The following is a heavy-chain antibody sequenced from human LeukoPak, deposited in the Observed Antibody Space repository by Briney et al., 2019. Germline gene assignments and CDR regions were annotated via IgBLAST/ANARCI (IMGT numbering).Heavy chain of an antibody. CDR2: ISGGGGST. J-gene: IGHJ5*02. CDR3: AKGSGINHYHWIDP. CDR1: AFTFSSYA. Sequence: GGSLRRSCAASAFTFSSYAMNWVRQAPGKGLEWVSGISGGGGSTYYADSVKGRFTISRDNSKNTLYLQMDSLRAEDTALYYCAKGSGINHYHWIDPWGQGTLVTVSS. V-gene: IGHV3-23*01. D-gene: IGHD1-14*01.